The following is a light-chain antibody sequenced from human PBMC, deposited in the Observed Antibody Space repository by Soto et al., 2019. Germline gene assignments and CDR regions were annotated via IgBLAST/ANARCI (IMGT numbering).Light chain of an antibody. V-gene: IGLV2-14*01. Sequence: QSVLTQPASMSGSRGQSITISCTGTDNDIGGYNFVSWYQQRPGEVPKLLIYEVSSRPSGIPSRFSGSKSVSTASLTISGLQPEDEADYYCSSYTRSGTLHLIFGGGTKLTVL. J-gene: IGLJ2*01. CDR3: SSYTRSGTLHLI. CDR2: EVS. CDR1: DNDIGGYNF.